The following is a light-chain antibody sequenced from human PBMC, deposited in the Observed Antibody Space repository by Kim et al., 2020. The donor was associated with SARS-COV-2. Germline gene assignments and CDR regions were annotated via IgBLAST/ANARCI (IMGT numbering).Light chain of an antibody. J-gene: IGKJ1*01. CDR3: QQYYDTLWT. CDR2: WAS. V-gene: IGKV4-1*01. Sequence: ATINCKSSQSVLYSSNNKNYLAWYQQKPGQPPRLLMYWASTRESGVPDRFSGSGSGTDFTLTISTLQAEDVAVYYCQQYYDTLWTFGQGTKVDIK. CDR1: QSVLYSSNNKNY.